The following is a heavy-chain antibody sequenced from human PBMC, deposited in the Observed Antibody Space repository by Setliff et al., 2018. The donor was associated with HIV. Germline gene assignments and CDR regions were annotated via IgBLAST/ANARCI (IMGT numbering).Heavy chain of an antibody. Sequence: ASVKVSCKASGYTFTGYYMHWVRQAPGQGLEWVGWINPNNGGTNYAQKFQGRVTMARDTSISTAYMDLSRLKSDDTATYYCMRVAATGRGLAYWGQGTPVTVSS. CDR2: INPNNGGT. D-gene: IGHD6-13*01. CDR1: GYTFTGYY. J-gene: IGHJ4*02. CDR3: MRVAATGRGLAY. V-gene: IGHV1-2*02.